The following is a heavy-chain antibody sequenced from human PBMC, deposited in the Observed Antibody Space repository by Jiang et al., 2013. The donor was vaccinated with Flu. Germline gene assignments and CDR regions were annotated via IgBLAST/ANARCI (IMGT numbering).Heavy chain of an antibody. CDR1: GDSITSNGVA. V-gene: IGHV6-1*01. J-gene: IGHJ3*02. Sequence: QTLSLTCAISGDSITSNGVAWNWIRQSPSRGLEWLGRTYYRSKWSTDYAASVKSRMTINADTSKNQLSLQLNSVTPDDTALYYCARGSSRAFDIWGQGTMVTVSS. CDR3: ARGSSRAFDI. CDR2: TYYRSKWST.